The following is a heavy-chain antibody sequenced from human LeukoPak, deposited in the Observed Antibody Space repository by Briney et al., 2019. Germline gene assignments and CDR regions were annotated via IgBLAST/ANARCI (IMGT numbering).Heavy chain of an antibody. CDR1: GYTFTSYG. CDR3: ARNQYYYGSGSYYNPYYYYYYGMDV. Sequence: ASVKVSCKASGYTFTSYGISWVRQAPGQGLEWMGWISAYNGNTNYAQKLQGRVTMTTDTSTSTAYMELRSLRSDDTAVYYCARNQYYYGSGSYYNPYYYYYYGMDVWGKGTTVTVSS. D-gene: IGHD3-10*01. J-gene: IGHJ6*04. CDR2: ISAYNGNT. V-gene: IGHV1-18*04.